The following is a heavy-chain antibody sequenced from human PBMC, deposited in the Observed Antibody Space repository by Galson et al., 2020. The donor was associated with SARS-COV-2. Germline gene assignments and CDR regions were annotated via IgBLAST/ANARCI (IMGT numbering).Heavy chain of an antibody. J-gene: IGHJ2*01. CDR2: IYYSGST. CDR3: ASKRITIFGVVGYWYFDL. D-gene: IGHD3-3*01. Sequence: SETLSLTFTVSGGSISSGGYYWSWIRQHPGKGLEWIGYIYYSGSTYYNPSLKSRVTISVDTSKNQFSLKLSSVTAADTAVYYCASKRITIFGVVGYWYFDLWGRGTLVTVSS. V-gene: IGHV4-31*03. CDR1: GGSISSGGYY.